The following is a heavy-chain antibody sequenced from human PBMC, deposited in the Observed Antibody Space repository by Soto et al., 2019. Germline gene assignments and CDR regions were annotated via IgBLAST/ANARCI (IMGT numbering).Heavy chain of an antibody. D-gene: IGHD6-13*01. J-gene: IGHJ5*02. CDR3: ARARGSSSKWFDP. CDR2: INPNSGGT. V-gene: IGHV1-2*02. Sequence: QVQLVQSGAEVKKXGASVKXSXKXXGYTXXXYYXHWXRXXXXQXXEWMGWINPNSGGTNYAQKFQGRVTMTRDTSISTAYMELSRLRSDDTAVYYCARARGSSSKWFDPWGQGTLVTVSS. CDR1: GYTXXXYY.